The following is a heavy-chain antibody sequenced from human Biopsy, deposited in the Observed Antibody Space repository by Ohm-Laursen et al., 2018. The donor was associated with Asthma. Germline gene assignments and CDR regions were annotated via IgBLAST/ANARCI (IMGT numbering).Heavy chain of an antibody. V-gene: IGHV1-3*04. J-gene: IGHJ3*01. CDR1: GYNFISFA. CDR2: VNTGNGDT. CDR3: ARTYYDFLTGQVKDVFGV. D-gene: IGHD3-9*01. Sequence: VSSVKVSCKVSGYNFISFAIHWVRQAPGQRLEWMGWVNTGNGDTKYSQKSQGRVTITRDTSASTAYMELRSLRSEDTATYYCARTYYDFLTGQVKDVFGVWGQGTMVTVSS.